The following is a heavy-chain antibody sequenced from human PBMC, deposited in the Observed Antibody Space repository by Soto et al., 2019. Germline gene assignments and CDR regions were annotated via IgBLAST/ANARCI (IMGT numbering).Heavy chain of an antibody. CDR1: GFTFRHYA. J-gene: IGHJ4*02. V-gene: IGHV3-23*04. D-gene: IGHD4-17*01. CDR2: ISSGRGATI. Sequence: EVQLVESGGGLVQPGGSPRLSCAASGFTFRHYAMNWVRQAPGKGLEWVSGISSGRGATIRYAESVQGRFSISRDNSKNTLFLQMNNLRVDDTALYYCAKDQGEGGDYENLLPSDWGQGILVTVSS. CDR3: AKDQGEGGDYENLLPSD.